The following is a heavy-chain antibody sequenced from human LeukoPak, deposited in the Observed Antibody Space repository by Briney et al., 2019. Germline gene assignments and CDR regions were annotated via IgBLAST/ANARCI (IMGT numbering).Heavy chain of an antibody. CDR1: AGSIISNY. V-gene: IGHV4-59*01. D-gene: IGHD3-10*01. CDR2: IYYSGST. J-gene: IGHJ6*02. Sequence: SETLSLTCTVSAGSIISNYWSWIRQPPGKGLEWIGDIYYSGSTNYNPSLESRVTISVDTFKNQFSLRLRSVTAADTAVYYCARDSGKNYGMDVWAQGTTVTVSS. CDR3: ARDSGKNYGMDV.